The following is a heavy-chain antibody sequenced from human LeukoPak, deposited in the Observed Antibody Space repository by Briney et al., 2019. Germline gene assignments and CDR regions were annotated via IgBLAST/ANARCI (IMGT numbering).Heavy chain of an antibody. CDR1: GGSISSYY. V-gene: IGHV4-39*07. CDR2: IYYSGST. CDR3: ARLPSDYYDSSGYPDY. J-gene: IGHJ4*02. Sequence: SETLSLTCTVSGGSISSYYWGWIRQPPGKGLEWIGSIYYSGSTYYNPSLKSRVTISVDTSKNQFSLKLSSVTAADTAVYYCARLPSDYYDSSGYPDYWGQGTLVTVSS. D-gene: IGHD3-22*01.